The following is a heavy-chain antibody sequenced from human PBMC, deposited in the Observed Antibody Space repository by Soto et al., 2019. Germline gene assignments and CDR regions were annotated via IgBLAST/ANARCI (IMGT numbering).Heavy chain of an antibody. CDR3: AKDYRGKGSGSYYNPNYYYYYMDV. D-gene: IGHD3-10*01. V-gene: IGHV3-30*18. Sequence: GGSLRLSCAASGFTFSSYGMHWVRQAPGKGLEWVAVISYDGSNKYYADSVKGRFTISRDNSKNTLYLQMNSLRAEDTAVYYCAKDYRGKGSGSYYNPNYYYYYMDVWGKGTTVTVSS. CDR2: ISYDGSNK. J-gene: IGHJ6*03. CDR1: GFTFSSYG.